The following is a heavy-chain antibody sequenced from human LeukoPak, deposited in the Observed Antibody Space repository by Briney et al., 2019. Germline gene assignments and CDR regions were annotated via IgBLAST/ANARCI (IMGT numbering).Heavy chain of an antibody. CDR2: IGNSDET. J-gene: IGHJ4*02. CDR1: GFFFNTNA. D-gene: IGHD6-13*01. Sequence: GGSLRLSCAASGFFFNTNAMSWVRQAPGMGLEWVAAIGNSDETYYADAVKGRFTISRDNAKNSLYLQMNSLRAEDTAVYYCAREIAAAGTGYWGQGTLVTVS. CDR3: AREIAAAGTGY. V-gene: IGHV3-23*01.